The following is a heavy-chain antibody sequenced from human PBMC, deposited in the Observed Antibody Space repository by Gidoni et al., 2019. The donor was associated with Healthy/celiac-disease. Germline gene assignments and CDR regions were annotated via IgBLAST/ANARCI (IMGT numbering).Heavy chain of an antibody. CDR3: ARGQDIVVVKEALRRGALYMDV. Sequence: QVQLVQSGAEVKKPGSSVKVSCKASGGTFSSDAISWVRQAPGQGLEWMGRIIPILGIANYAQKFQGRVTITADKSTSTAYMELSSLRSEDTAVYYCARGQDIVVVKEALRRGALYMDVWGKGTTVTVSS. V-gene: IGHV1-69*04. CDR2: IIPILGIA. J-gene: IGHJ6*03. CDR1: GGTFSSDA. D-gene: IGHD2-15*01.